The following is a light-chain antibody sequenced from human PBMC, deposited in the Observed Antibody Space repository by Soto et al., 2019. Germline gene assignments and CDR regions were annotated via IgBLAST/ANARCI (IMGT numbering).Light chain of an antibody. Sequence: EIVLTQSPGTLSLSPGERATLSCRASQSVSSSYLAWYQQKPGQAPRLLIYDASSRATGIPDRFNGSGSGTDFTLTISRLEPEDFAVYYCQQYGSSQLTFGGGTKVEIK. CDR3: QQYGSSQLT. CDR2: DAS. CDR1: QSVSSSY. J-gene: IGKJ4*01. V-gene: IGKV3-20*01.